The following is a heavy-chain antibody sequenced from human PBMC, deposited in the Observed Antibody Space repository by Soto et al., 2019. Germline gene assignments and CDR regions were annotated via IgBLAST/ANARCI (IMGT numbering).Heavy chain of an antibody. V-gene: IGHV4-59*08. D-gene: IGHD5-18*01. Sequence: SETLSLTCTVSGSPISDHYWSWFRQAPGQGLEWVGYIYYTGTTTYNPSLKSRVTISLDTSKSQFSLILRSVTAADTAVYYCARASNKRGYSYGPDYWGQGTLVTVSS. CDR3: ARASNKRGYSYGPDY. CDR1: GSPISDHY. CDR2: IYYTGTT. J-gene: IGHJ4*02.